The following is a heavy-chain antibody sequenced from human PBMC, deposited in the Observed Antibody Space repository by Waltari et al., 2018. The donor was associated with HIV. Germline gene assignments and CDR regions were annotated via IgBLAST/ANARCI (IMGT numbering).Heavy chain of an antibody. J-gene: IGHJ5*02. V-gene: IGHV1-18*01. CDR2: ISAYNGNT. D-gene: IGHD2-2*01. CDR3: ARVGCSSASCYSGCFDP. Sequence: QAHLSQSGAEVKKPGASVQVSCKVSGSTFTSDGIRGVRQAPGQGLEWLGWISAYNGNTNYAQKLQGRVTMTTDTSTSTAYMELRSLRSDDTAVYYCARVGCSSASCYSGCFDPWGQGTLVTVSS. CDR1: GSTFTSDG.